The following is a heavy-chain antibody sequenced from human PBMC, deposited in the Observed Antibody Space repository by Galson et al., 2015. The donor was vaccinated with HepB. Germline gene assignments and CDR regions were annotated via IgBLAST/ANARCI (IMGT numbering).Heavy chain of an antibody. J-gene: IGHJ4*02. CDR3: AREVHSYDFWSASYYFDS. CDR1: GFTFNSYR. V-gene: IGHV3-48*02. D-gene: IGHD3-3*01. Sequence: SLRLSCAASGFTFNSYRMNWVRQAPGKGLEWISYIGSSSTPKYYADSVKGRFTISRDNAKNSLFLQMNSLGDADTAVYYCAREVHSYDFWSASYYFDSWGQGTLVTVSS. CDR2: IGSSSTPK.